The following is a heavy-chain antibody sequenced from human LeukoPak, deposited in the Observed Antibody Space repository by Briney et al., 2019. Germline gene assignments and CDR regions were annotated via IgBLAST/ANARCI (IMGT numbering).Heavy chain of an antibody. Sequence: GRSLRLSCAASGFTFSSYGMHRVRQAPGKGLEWVAVISYDGSNKYYADSVKGRFTISRDNSKNTLYLQMNSLRAEDTAVYYCAKDQYYDFWSGYSNWGQGTLVTVSS. J-gene: IGHJ4*02. CDR3: AKDQYYDFWSGYSN. CDR2: ISYDGSNK. CDR1: GFTFSSYG. V-gene: IGHV3-30*18. D-gene: IGHD3-3*01.